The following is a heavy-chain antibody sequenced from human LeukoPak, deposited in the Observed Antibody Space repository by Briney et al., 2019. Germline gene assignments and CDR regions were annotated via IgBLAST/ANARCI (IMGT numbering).Heavy chain of an antibody. CDR3: VKGHSVVSALRDFFDP. Sequence: PGGSLRLSCAASGFIFDEYAMHWVRQAPGKGLEWVSGISWNNETRGYADSVKGRFTTSRDNAKNFLHLEMNNLRPEDTALYYCVKGHSVVSALRDFFDPWGQGTLVTVSS. J-gene: IGHJ5*02. D-gene: IGHD3-22*01. V-gene: IGHV3-9*01. CDR2: ISWNNETR. CDR1: GFIFDEYA.